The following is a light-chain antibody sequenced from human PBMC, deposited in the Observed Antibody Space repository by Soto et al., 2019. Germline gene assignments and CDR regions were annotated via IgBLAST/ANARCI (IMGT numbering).Light chain of an antibody. Sequence: EIVVTQSPGTLSLSKGERATLSCRASQSITSSYLAWYQQKPGRAPRLLIYGASTRATSFPARFSGSGSGTDFTLTISSLQSEDFAVYYCQQYNSWPWTFGQGTKVDIK. CDR1: QSITSSY. CDR2: GAS. J-gene: IGKJ1*01. CDR3: QQYNSWPWT. V-gene: IGKV3-15*01.